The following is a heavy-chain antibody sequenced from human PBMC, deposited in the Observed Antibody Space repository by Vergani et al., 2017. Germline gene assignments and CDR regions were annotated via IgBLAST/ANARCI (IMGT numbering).Heavy chain of an antibody. D-gene: IGHD5-24*01. CDR1: SFKLGDYG. V-gene: IGHV3-33*01. Sequence: QVQLVESGGGVVQPGRSLRLSCTPSSFKLGDYGMHWVRQAPGRGLEWVSMTWYEGNNNYYADSVKGRFNISKDISKNTLYLQMNSLRGDDPAVYYCARETRDTPSSLDYWGQGTLVTVSS. CDR2: TWYEGNNN. J-gene: IGHJ4*02. CDR3: ARETRDTPSSLDY.